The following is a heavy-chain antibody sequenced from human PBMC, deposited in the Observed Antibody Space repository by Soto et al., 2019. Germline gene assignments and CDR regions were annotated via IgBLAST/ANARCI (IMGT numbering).Heavy chain of an antibody. J-gene: IGHJ6*02. CDR3: AREAIRDIVVVVAATLGGMDV. CDR1: GGTFSSYA. CDR2: IIPIFGTA. Sequence: QVQLVQSGAEVKKPGSSVKVSCKASGGTFSSYAISWVRQAPGQGLEWMGGIIPIFGTANYAEKFQGRVTTTADESTITAYMELSSLRSVDTAVYYCAREAIRDIVVVVAATLGGMDVWGQGTTVTVSS. D-gene: IGHD2-15*01. V-gene: IGHV1-69*12.